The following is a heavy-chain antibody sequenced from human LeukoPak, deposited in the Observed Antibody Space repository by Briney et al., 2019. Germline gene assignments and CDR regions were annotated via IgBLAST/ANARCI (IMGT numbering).Heavy chain of an antibody. CDR1: GFTFSSYG. CDR3: VRVQERGYNYGTYSSAFDY. CDR2: ISYDGSNK. D-gene: IGHD5-18*01. V-gene: IGHV3-30*19. J-gene: IGHJ4*02. Sequence: GSLRLSCAASGFTFSSYGMHWVRQAPGKGLEWVAVISYDGSNKYYADSVKGRFTISRDNSKNTLYLQMNSLRAEDTAVYYCVRVQERGYNYGTYSSAFDYWGQGTLVTVSS.